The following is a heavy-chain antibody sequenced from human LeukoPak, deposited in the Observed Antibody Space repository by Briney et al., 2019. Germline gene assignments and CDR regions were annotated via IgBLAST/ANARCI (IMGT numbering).Heavy chain of an antibody. CDR3: ASTWGHYYDSSGYYALSFDY. V-gene: IGHV3-11*04. CDR1: GFTFSDYY. J-gene: IGHJ4*02. D-gene: IGHD3-22*01. CDR2: ISSSGSTI. Sequence: GGSLRLSCAASGFTFSDYYMSWIRQAPGKGLEWVSYISSSGSTIYYADSVKGRFTISRDNAKNSLYLQMNSLRAEDTAVYYCASTWGHYYDSSGYYALSFDYWVQGTLVTVSS.